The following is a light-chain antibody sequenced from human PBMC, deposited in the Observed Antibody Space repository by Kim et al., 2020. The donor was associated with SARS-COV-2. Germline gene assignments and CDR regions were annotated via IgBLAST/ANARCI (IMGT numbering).Light chain of an antibody. J-gene: IGKJ4*01. CDR3: QLYGITPLT. Sequence: EIVLTQSPATLSLSPGERATLSCGASQSISRNSLVWYQQKPGLAPRLLIYDASNRATGVPDRFSNSGSGTDFTLTISTLEPEDFAVYYCQLYGITPLTFGGGTKVDIK. V-gene: IGKV3D-20*01. CDR1: QSISRNS. CDR2: DAS.